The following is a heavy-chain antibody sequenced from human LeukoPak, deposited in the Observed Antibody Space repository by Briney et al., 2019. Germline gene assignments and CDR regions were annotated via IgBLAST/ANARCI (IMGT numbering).Heavy chain of an antibody. CDR2: ISSSSSNI. Sequence: GSLRHSSAASRFTPCSYTMSSVCQAPRKGLEWVSHISSSSSNIYYADSVKGRFTISRDNAKNSLQLQMNSLRDEDTAVYYCARTRYYYDSSGYRGAFDIWGQGTMVTVSS. CDR3: ARTRYYYDSSGYRGAFDI. CDR1: RFTPCSYT. V-gene: IGHV3-48*02. J-gene: IGHJ3*02. D-gene: IGHD3-22*01.